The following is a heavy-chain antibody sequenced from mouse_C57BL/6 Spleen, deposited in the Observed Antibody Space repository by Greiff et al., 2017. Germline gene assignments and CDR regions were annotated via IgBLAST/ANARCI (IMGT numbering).Heavy chain of an antibody. CDR1: GYPFTSYW. V-gene: IGHV1-55*01. CDR2: IYPGSGST. Sequence: QVQLKQPGAELVKPGASVKMSCKASGYPFTSYWITWVKQRPGQGLEWIGDIYPGSGSTNYNEKFKSKATLTVDTSSSTAYMQLSRLTSEDSAVYYWARESSPNLRRDGPWCAYWGQGTLVTVSA. CDR3: ARESSPNLRRDGPWCAY. J-gene: IGHJ3*01.